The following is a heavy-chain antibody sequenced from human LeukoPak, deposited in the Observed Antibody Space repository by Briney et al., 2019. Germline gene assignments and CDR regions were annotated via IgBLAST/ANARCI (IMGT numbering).Heavy chain of an antibody. V-gene: IGHV3-23*01. J-gene: IGHJ4*02. CDR1: GFTFSSYA. CDR3: ARVAYTYGNSQGFDY. D-gene: IGHD4-23*01. CDR2: ISGSGGST. Sequence: GGSLRLSCAASGFTFSSYAMSWVRQAPGKGLEWVSAISGSGGSTYYADSVKGRFTISRDSSKNTLYLQMNSLRAEDTAVFYCARVAYTYGNSQGFDYWGQGTLVTVSS.